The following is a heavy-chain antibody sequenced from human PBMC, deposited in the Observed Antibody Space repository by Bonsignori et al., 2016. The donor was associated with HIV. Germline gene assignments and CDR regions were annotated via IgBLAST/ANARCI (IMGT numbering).Heavy chain of an antibody. CDR3: ARDRVVLAPAAKPHPEHWFDP. D-gene: IGHD2-2*01. J-gene: IGHJ5*02. CDR1: GYLISSGHY. Sequence: QVELQESDPGLVRPSETLSLTCDVSGYLISSGHYWGWIRQPPGKGLEWIGSIHHSDITYFNPSLKSRGTISVDTSKNRFSLRLTSVSAADTAVYYCARDRVVLAPAAKPHPEHWFDPWGQGTLV. CDR2: IHHSDIT. V-gene: IGHV4-38-2*02.